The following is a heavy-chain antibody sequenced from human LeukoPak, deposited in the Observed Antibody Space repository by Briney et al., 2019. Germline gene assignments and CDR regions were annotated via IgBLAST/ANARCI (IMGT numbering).Heavy chain of an antibody. CDR3: ASSGHTSWVGFYYYYMDV. D-gene: IGHD5-12*01. CDR2: IYYSGST. Sequence: SGTLSLTCTVSGGSISSYYWSWIRQPPGKGLEWIGYIYYSGSTNYNPSLKSRVTISVDTSKNQFSLKLSSVTAADTAVYYCASSGHTSWVGFYYYYMDVWGKGTTVTVSS. CDR1: GGSISSYY. V-gene: IGHV4-59*01. J-gene: IGHJ6*03.